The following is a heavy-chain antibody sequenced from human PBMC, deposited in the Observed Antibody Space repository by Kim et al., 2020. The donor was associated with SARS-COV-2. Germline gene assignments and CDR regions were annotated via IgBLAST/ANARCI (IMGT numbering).Heavy chain of an antibody. J-gene: IGHJ4*02. CDR2: INHSGST. CDR3: ARGGSSSWRTKYYFDY. D-gene: IGHD6-13*01. V-gene: IGHV4-34*01. CDR1: GGSFSGYY. Sequence: SETLSLTCAVYGGSFSGYYWSWIRQPPGKGLEWIGEINHSGSTNYNPSLKSRVTISVDTSKNQFSLKLSSVTAADTAVYYCARGGSSSWRTKYYFDYWGQGTLVTVSS.